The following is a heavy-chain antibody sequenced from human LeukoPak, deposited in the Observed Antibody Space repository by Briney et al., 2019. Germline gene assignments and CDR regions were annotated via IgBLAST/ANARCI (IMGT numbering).Heavy chain of an antibody. V-gene: IGHV5-51*01. Sequence: GESLKISCKGSGYSFPNYWIGWVRQMPGKGLEWMGIIYPGVSDTKYSPSFQGQVTISADKSISTAYLQWSSLKASDTAMYYCARGTTIRGDWFDPWGQGTLVTVSS. CDR2: IYPGVSDT. CDR3: ARGTTIRGDWFDP. J-gene: IGHJ5*02. CDR1: GYSFPNYW. D-gene: IGHD3-10*01.